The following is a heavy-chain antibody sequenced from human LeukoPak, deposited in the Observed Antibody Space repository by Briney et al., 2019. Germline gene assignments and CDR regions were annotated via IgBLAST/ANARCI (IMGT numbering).Heavy chain of an antibody. CDR2: INAGNGNT. V-gene: IGHV1-3*01. J-gene: IGHJ4*02. Sequence: ASVKVSCKASGYTFTSYAMHWVRQAPGQRLEWMGWINAGNGNTKYSQKFQGRVTITRDTSASAAYMELSSLRSEDTAVYYCARAPLWFGELLYDYWGQGTLVTVSS. CDR1: GYTFTSYA. CDR3: ARAPLWFGELLYDY. D-gene: IGHD3-10*01.